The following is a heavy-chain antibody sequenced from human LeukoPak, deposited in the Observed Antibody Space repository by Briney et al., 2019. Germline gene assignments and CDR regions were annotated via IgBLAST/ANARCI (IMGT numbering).Heavy chain of an antibody. V-gene: IGHV3-53*01. J-gene: IGHJ6*03. CDR1: GFTVSSNY. Sequence: GSLRLSCAASGFTVSSNYMSWVRQAPGKGLEWVSVIYSGGSTYYADSVKGRFTISRDNSKNTLYLQMNSLRAEDTAVYYCARDSGITIFGHYYYYMDVWGKGTTVTVSS. CDR2: IYSGGST. D-gene: IGHD3-3*01. CDR3: ARDSGITIFGHYYYYMDV.